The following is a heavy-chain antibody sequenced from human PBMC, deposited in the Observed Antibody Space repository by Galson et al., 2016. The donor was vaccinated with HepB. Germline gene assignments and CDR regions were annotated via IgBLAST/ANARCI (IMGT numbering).Heavy chain of an antibody. Sequence: SVKVSCKASGYTFSDYYIHWVRQAPGQGLEWMGWINPKSGGTNYAQKFQGRVTMTRETSITTGYMELSRLRSDDAAVYYCAREGRGDTFDIWGQGTMVTVS. V-gene: IGHV1-2*02. CDR3: AREGRGDTFDI. CDR1: GYTFSDYY. CDR2: INPKSGGT. J-gene: IGHJ3*02. D-gene: IGHD3-10*01.